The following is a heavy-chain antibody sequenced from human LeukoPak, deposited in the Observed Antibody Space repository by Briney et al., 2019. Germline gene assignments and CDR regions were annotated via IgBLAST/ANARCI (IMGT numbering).Heavy chain of an antibody. J-gene: IGHJ6*04. CDR1: GFTFSRYS. D-gene: IGHD3-22*01. CDR2: ISTSSSYI. Sequence: GGSLRLSCAASGFTFSRYSMNWVRQAPGKGLEWVSSISTSSSYIYYADSVKGRFTISRDNAKNSLYLQMNSLRAEDTAVYYCAELGITMIEGVWGKGTTVTISS. V-gene: IGHV3-21*01. CDR3: AELGITMIEGV.